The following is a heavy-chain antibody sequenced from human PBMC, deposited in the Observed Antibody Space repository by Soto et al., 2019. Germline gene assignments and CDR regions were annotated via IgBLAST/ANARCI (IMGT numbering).Heavy chain of an antibody. J-gene: IGHJ4*02. CDR1: GYSFTTNW. CDR3: ASPIGYNQYFDY. Sequence: ESLKISCKGSGYSFTTNWIGWVRQMPGKGLEWMGIIYPGDSDTRYSPSFQGQVTISADRSISTAYLQWSSLKDSDTAMYYCASPIGYNQYFDYWGQGTLVTVSS. CDR2: IYPGDSDT. D-gene: IGHD6-25*01. V-gene: IGHV5-51*01.